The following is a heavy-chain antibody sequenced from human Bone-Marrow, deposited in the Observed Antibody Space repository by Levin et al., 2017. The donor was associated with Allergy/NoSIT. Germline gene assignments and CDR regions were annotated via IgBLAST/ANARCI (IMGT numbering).Heavy chain of an antibody. CDR2: IYFDGSKT. CDR3: ARDRSGNYFYF. CDR1: GFPFSAYG. J-gene: IGHJ4*02. Sequence: GGSLRLSCAASGFPFSAYGMHWIRQGPGKGLEWVAFIYFDGSKTYYADSVEGRFTISRDNSKNTVYLKMDSLRGDDTAMYYCARDRSGNYFYFWGQGTQVTVSS. V-gene: IGHV3-33*01. D-gene: IGHD2/OR15-2a*01.